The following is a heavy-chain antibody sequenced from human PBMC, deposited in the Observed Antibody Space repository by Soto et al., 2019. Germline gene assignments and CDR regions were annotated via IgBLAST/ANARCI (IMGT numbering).Heavy chain of an antibody. CDR2: IIPIFGTA. V-gene: IGHV1-69*13. CDR3: ASPTSSGSYFDY. CDR1: GGTFSSYS. J-gene: IGHJ4*02. D-gene: IGHD1-26*01. Sequence: SVEVSCKASGGTFSSYSISWVRQAPGQGLEWMGGIIPIFGTANYAQKFQGRVTITADESTSTAYMELSSLRSEDTAVYYCASPTSSGSYFDYWGQGTLVTVSS.